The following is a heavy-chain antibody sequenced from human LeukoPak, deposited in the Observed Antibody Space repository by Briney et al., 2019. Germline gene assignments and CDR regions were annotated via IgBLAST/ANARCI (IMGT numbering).Heavy chain of an antibody. CDR1: GYTFTKYG. J-gene: IGHJ3*02. CDR2: ISGYNGNT. Sequence: ASVKVSCKASGYTFTKYGISWVRQAPGQGLEWMGWISGYNGNTNYAQKLQGRVTMTIDTSTSTAYMELRSLRSDDTAVYYCARSPGTTLVDAFDIWGQGTMVTVSS. V-gene: IGHV1-18*01. D-gene: IGHD1-1*01. CDR3: ARSPGTTLVDAFDI.